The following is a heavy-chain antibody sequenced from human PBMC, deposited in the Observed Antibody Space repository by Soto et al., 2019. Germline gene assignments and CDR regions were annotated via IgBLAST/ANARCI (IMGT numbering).Heavy chain of an antibody. D-gene: IGHD2-15*01. CDR1: GGSISSINW. V-gene: IGHV4-4*02. Sequence: PSETLSLTCVVSGGSISSINWWSWVRQPPGKGLEWIGEIHHSGSVNYTPSLKSRVTISVDKSKNQFSLKLSSVTAADTAVYYCAKFGGRWFDPWGQGTLVTRLL. J-gene: IGHJ5*02. CDR2: IHHSGSV. CDR3: AKFGGRWFDP.